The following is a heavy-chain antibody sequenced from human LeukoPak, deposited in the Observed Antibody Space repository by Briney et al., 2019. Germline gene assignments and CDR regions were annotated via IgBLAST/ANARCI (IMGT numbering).Heavy chain of an antibody. D-gene: IGHD4-23*01. CDR3: VRDGWGRTPYDS. CDR1: GFTLSDFW. J-gene: IGHJ4*02. Sequence: GGSLRLFCAASGFTLSDFWMNWVRQAPGEGPVLVSHISPDGSNIAYADSVKGRFTISRDSAKNTMYLQMNSLRVGDTAVYYCVRDGWGRTPYDSWGQGTLVTVSS. CDR2: ISPDGSNI. V-gene: IGHV3-74*01.